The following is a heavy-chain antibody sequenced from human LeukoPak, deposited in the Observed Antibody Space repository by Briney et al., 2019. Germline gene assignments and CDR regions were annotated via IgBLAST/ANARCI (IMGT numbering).Heavy chain of an antibody. V-gene: IGHV4-61*01. CDR1: GGSISSSSYY. Sequence: SETLSLTCTVSGGSISSSSYYWSWIRQPPGKGLEWIGYIYYSGSTNYNPSLKSRVTISVDTSKNQFSLKLSSVTAADTAVYYCAKRSGSYFSGWFDPWGQGTLVTVSS. D-gene: IGHD1-26*01. CDR3: AKRSGSYFSGWFDP. CDR2: IYYSGST. J-gene: IGHJ5*02.